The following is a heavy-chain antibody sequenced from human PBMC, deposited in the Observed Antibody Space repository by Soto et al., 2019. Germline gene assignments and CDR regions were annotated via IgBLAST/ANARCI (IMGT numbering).Heavy chain of an antibody. D-gene: IGHD1-7*01. Sequence: PSETLSLTCAVSGGSISCGGYSWSWIRQSTRKGLESSGYIYHSGSTYYTPTCMRRGTISVDRTKNQISLKQSSENAADTAVYYWDRAGTTSYYYCMDVWDQGTTVTVSS. CDR3: DRAGTTSYYYCMDV. V-gene: IGHV4-30-2*06. CDR2: IYHSGST. J-gene: IGHJ6*02. CDR1: GGSISCGGYS.